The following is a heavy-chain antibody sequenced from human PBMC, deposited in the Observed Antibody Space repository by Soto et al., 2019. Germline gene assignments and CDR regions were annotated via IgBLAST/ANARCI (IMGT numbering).Heavy chain of an antibody. CDR1: GYTLTELS. CDR3: ASPGGKWNYICNWFEP. Sequence: ASVKVSCKVSGYTLTELSMHWVRQAPGKGLEWMGGFDPEDGETIYAQKFQARATLTEDTATDTAYMELSSLRSEDTAVYYCASPGGKWNYICNWFEPWGQGTLVTVCS. CDR2: FDPEDGET. D-gene: IGHD1-7*01. V-gene: IGHV1-24*01. J-gene: IGHJ5*02.